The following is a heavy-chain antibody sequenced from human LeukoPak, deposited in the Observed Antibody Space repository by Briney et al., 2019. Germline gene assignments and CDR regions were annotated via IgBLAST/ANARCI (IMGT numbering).Heavy chain of an antibody. J-gene: IGHJ4*02. CDR3: ARGITIFGVVTTLFDY. V-gene: IGHV3-7*01. Sequence: GGSLRLSCAASGFTFSSYWMSWVRQAPGEGLEWVANIKQDGSEKYYVDSVKGRLTISRDNAKNSLYLQMNSLRAEDTAVYYCARGITIFGVVTTLFDYWGQGTLVTVSS. CDR1: GFTFSSYW. D-gene: IGHD3-3*01. CDR2: IKQDGSEK.